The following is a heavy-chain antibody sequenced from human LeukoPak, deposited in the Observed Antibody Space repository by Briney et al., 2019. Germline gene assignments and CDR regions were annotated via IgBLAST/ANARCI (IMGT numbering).Heavy chain of an antibody. D-gene: IGHD5-12*01. Sequence: GGSLRLSCAASRFNLHYYALHWFRQGPGKGLEWVSVMSFDGKTESYADSVKGRFFVSRDNSKYSVFLEMNRLTVDDTAVYFCARTPWGVPGIGRGYFENWGPGTLVIVSS. CDR3: ARTPWGVPGIGRGYFEN. V-gene: IGHV3-30*04. CDR1: RFNLHYYA. CDR2: MSFDGKTE. J-gene: IGHJ1*01.